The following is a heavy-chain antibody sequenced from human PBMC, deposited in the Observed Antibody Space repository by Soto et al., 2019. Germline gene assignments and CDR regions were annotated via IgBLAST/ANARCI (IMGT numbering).Heavy chain of an antibody. Sequence: SQTLSLTCAISGDSVSSNTASWNCIRQSPSRGLEWLGRTYFRSKWYNYYAVSVKSRIIINPDTSNNQFSLQLNSVTPEDTAVYFCAKGDNLGPKTGYAFDPWGQGIMVTVSS. V-gene: IGHV6-1*01. D-gene: IGHD5-12*01. CDR3: AKGDNLGPKTGYAFDP. CDR1: GDSVSSNTAS. CDR2: TYFRSKWYN. J-gene: IGHJ5*02.